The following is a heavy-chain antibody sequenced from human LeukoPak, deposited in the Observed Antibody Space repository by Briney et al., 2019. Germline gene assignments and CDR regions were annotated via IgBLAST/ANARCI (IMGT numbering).Heavy chain of an antibody. CDR2: INPNSGGT. CDR1: GYTFTNYA. J-gene: IGHJ4*02. CDR3: AYGYSYGYDY. V-gene: IGHV1-2*02. D-gene: IGHD5-18*01. Sequence: GASVKVSCKASGYTFTNYAVNWVRQAPGQGLEWMGWINPNSGGTNYAQKFQGRVTMTRDTSISTAYMELSRLRSDDTAVYYCAYGYSYGYDYWGQGTLVTVSS.